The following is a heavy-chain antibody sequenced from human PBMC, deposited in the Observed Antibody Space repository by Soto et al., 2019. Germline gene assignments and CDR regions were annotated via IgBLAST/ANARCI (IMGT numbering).Heavy chain of an antibody. CDR2: VYSSGTT. Sequence: SETLSLTCSVPGGSINSYWWSWIRQPAGKGLEWIGRVYSSGTTDYNPSLNSRATLSVETSKNQFSLKLSSVTAADTAVYYCARDIGSYAYGEGYWGQGIQVTVSS. V-gene: IGHV4-4*07. CDR3: ARDIGSYAYGEGY. J-gene: IGHJ4*02. CDR1: GGSINSYW. D-gene: IGHD3-10*01.